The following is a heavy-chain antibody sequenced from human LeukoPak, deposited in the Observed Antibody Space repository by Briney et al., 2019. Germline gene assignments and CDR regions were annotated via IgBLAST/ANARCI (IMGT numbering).Heavy chain of an antibody. J-gene: IGHJ1*01. CDR2: INPNSGGT. D-gene: IGHD3-22*01. CDR3: ARGEITMIVVSEYFQH. Sequence: ASVKVSYKASGYTFTGYYMHWVRQAPGQGLEWMGWINPNSGGTNYAQKFQGRVTMTRDTSISTAYMELSRLRSDDTAVYYCARGEITMIVVSEYFQHWGQGTLVTVSS. CDR1: GYTFTGYY. V-gene: IGHV1-2*02.